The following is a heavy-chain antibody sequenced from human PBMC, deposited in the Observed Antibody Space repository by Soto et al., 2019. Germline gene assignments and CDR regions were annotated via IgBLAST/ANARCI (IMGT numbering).Heavy chain of an antibody. CDR2: ISSSGSTI. CDR3: ASSYYDFWSGSTFSFDI. CDR1: GFTFSSYE. D-gene: IGHD3-3*01. J-gene: IGHJ3*02. V-gene: IGHV3-48*03. Sequence: PGGSLRLSCAASGFTFSSYEMNWVRQATGKGLEWVSYISSSGSTIYYADSVKGRFTISRDNAKNSLYLQMNSLRAEDTAVYYCASSYYDFWSGSTFSFDIWGQGTMVTVSS.